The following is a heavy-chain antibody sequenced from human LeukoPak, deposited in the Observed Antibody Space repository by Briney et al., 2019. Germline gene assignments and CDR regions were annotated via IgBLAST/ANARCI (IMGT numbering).Heavy chain of an antibody. J-gene: IGHJ4*02. V-gene: IGHV1-18*01. CDR3: ARDFWNLYENNDSNRDFDN. CDR1: GYTFSNYG. CDR2: IAGDR. D-gene: IGHD7-27*01. Sequence: GASVTVSCKASGYTFSNYGISWVRQAPGQGLEWMAWIAGDRIYAPHFQGRLIISTDPSTSTAYMELRSLRSDDTAVYYCARDFWNLYENNDSNRDFDNWGQGTLVTVSS.